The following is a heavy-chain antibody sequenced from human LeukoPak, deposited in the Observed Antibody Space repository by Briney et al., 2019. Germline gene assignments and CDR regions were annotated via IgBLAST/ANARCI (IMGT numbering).Heavy chain of an antibody. CDR2: IYSTGST. J-gene: IGHJ6*03. CDR1: GGSVSGYY. V-gene: IGHV4-4*07. CDR3: ARDLDYNYHHMDV. Sequence: SETLSLTCTVSGGSVSGYYWSWIRQPAGKRLEWIGRIYSTGSTNHNPSLKSRLTMSVDMSKNQFSLRLSSVTAADTAVYYCARDLDYNYHHMDVWGQGTTVTVSS.